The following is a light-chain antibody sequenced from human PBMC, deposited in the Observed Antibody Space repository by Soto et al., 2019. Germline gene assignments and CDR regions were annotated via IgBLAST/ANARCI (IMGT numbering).Light chain of an antibody. Sequence: QSVLTQPASVSGSPGHSITISCTGTSSDVGGYNYVSWHQLHPGKAPKLMVYEVSNRPSGVSNRFSGSKSGNTASLTISGLQAEEEADYYCSSYTSSSTYVFGTGTKVTVL. J-gene: IGLJ1*01. CDR3: SSYTSSSTYV. CDR2: EVS. CDR1: SSDVGGYNY. V-gene: IGLV2-14*01.